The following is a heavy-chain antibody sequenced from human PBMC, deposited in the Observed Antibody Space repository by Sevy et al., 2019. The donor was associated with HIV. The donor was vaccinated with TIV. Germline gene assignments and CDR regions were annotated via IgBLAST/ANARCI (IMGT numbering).Heavy chain of an antibody. CDR3: ARRAGNWDYFDY. V-gene: IGHV3-11*06. CDR2: ISGISTYT. CDR1: GFSFSDYY. D-gene: IGHD7-27*01. Sequence: GGSLRLSCAASGFSFSDYYVSWIRQAPGKGLEWVSYISGISTYTNYADSVKGRFTISRDNAKNSMYLQLNSLRAEDTVVYYCARRAGNWDYFDYWGQGTLVTVSS. J-gene: IGHJ4*02.